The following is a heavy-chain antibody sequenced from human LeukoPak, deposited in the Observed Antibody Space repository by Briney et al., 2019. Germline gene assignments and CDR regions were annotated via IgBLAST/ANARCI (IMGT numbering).Heavy chain of an antibody. CDR1: GFTFRNYW. V-gene: IGHV3-7*03. CDR3: ARGGGLDV. Sequence: PGGSLRLSCAASGFTFRNYWMSWVRQAPGKGLEWVASINHNGNVNYYVDSVKGRFTISRDNAKNSLYLQMSNLGAEDTAVYFCARGGGLDVWGQGATVTVSS. CDR2: INHNGNVN. J-gene: IGHJ6*02. D-gene: IGHD3-16*01.